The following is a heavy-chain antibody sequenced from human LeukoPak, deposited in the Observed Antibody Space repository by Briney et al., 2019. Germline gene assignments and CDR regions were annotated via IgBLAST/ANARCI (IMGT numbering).Heavy chain of an antibody. CDR2: IYYSGST. D-gene: IGHD1-26*01. Sequence: SETLSLTCTVSGGSISSSSYYWGWIRQPPGKGLEWIGSIYYSGSTYYNPSLKSRVTISVDTSKNQFSLKLSSVTAADTAVYYCARSGGSYRRGGSDYWGQGTLVTVSS. J-gene: IGHJ4*02. CDR3: ARSGGSYRRGGSDY. CDR1: GGSISSSSYY. V-gene: IGHV4-39*01.